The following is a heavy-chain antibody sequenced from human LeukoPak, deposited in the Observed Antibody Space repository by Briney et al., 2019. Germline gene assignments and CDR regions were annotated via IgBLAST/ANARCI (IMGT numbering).Heavy chain of an antibody. D-gene: IGHD3-10*01. CDR3: ARSQLLWFGESTYAEYFQH. CDR1: GGSISSYY. J-gene: IGHJ1*01. CDR2: IYTSGST. Sequence: SETLSLTCTVSGGSISSYYWSWIRQPAGKGLEWIGRIYTSGSTNYNPSLKSRVTMSVDTSKNQFSLKLSSVTAADTAVYYCARSQLLWFGESTYAEYFQHWGQGTLVTVSS. V-gene: IGHV4-4*07.